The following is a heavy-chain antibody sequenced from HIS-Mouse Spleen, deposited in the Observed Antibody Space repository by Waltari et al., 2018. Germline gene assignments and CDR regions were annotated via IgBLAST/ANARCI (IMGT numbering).Heavy chain of an antibody. CDR1: GGSISSGGYY. CDR3: ARSPYYDCWSGYSDNWFDP. V-gene: IGHV4-31*03. Sequence: QVQLQESGPGLVKPSQTLSLTCTVSGGSISSGGYYWSWIRQHPGKGLEWIGYIYYSGSHYYNPSLKSRVTISVDTSKNQFSLKLSSVTAADTAVYYCARSPYYDCWSGYSDNWFDPWGQGTLVTVSS. CDR2: IYYSGSH. D-gene: IGHD3-3*01. J-gene: IGHJ5*02.